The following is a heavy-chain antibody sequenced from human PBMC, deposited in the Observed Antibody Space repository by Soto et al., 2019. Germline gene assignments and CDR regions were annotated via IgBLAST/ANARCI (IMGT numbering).Heavy chain of an antibody. V-gene: IGHV3-30-3*01. D-gene: IGHD3-16*01. CDR2: ISYDGSNK. CDR3: ASKGGDY. J-gene: IGHJ4*02. CDR1: GFTFSSYA. Sequence: QVQLVESGGGVVQPGRSLRLSCVASGFTFSSYAMHWVRQAPGKGLEWVAVISYDGSNKYYADSVKGRFTISRDNSKNTLYLQMNSLRAEDTAVYYCASKGGDYWGQGTLVTVSS.